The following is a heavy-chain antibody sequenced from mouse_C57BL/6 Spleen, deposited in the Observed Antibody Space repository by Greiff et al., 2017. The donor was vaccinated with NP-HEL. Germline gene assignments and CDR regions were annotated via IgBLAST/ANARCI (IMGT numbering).Heavy chain of an antibody. J-gene: IGHJ3*01. D-gene: IGHD2-5*01. CDR1: GYTFTSYW. Sequence: QVQLQQPGAELVRPGSSVKLSCKASGYTFTSYWMHWVKQRPIQGLEWIGNIDPSDSETHYNQKFKDKATLTVDKSSSTAYMQLSSLTAEDCAVYDGAASDYYSNKHGRFAYWGQGTLVTVSA. CDR3: AASDYYSNKHGRFAY. CDR2: IDPSDSET. V-gene: IGHV1-52*01.